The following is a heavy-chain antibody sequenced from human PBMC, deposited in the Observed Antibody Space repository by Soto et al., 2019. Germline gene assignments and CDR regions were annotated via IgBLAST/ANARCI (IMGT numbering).Heavy chain of an antibody. J-gene: IGHJ4*02. CDR2: IYYSGNT. Sequence: SETLSLTCTVSGGSISSSSYYWGWIRQPPGKGLEWIGSIYYSGNTYHNPSLKSRVTISADTSKNQFSLKLSSVTAADTAVYYCARKKPHTTGFYIVVWGQGSLLTVSS. CDR1: GGSISSSSYY. CDR3: ARKKPHTTGFYIVV. D-gene: IGHD1-1*01. V-gene: IGHV4-39*01.